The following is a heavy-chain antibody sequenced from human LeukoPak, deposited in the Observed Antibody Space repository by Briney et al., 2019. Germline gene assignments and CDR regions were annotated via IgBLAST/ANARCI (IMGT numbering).Heavy chain of an antibody. Sequence: SETLSLTRAVYGGSFSGYYWSWIRQPPGKGLEWIGEINHSGSTNYNPSLKSRVTISVDTSKNQFSLKLSSVTAADTAVYYCARFYCSGGSCYSLFDYWGQGTLVTVSS. CDR2: INHSGST. V-gene: IGHV4-34*01. CDR3: ARFYCSGGSCYSLFDY. CDR1: GGSFSGYY. J-gene: IGHJ4*02. D-gene: IGHD2-15*01.